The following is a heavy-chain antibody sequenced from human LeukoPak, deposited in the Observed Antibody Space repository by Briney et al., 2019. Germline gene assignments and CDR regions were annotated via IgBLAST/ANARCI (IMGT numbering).Heavy chain of an antibody. CDR3: ARGHLAARWDYYYMAV. CDR2: IIPIFGTA. CDR1: GGTFSSYA. D-gene: IGHD6-6*01. V-gene: IGHV1-69*13. Sequence: SVKVSCKASGGTFSSYAISWVRQAPGQGLEWMGGIIPIFGTANSAQKFQGRVTITADESPSTAYMGLSRRRSEDQAVDDCARGHLAARWDYYYMAVWGKGTTVTVSS. J-gene: IGHJ6*03.